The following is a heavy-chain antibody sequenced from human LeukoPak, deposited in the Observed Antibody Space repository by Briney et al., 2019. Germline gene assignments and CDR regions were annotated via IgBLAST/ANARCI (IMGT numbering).Heavy chain of an antibody. CDR3: ARGGIFGVVIKVAFDY. J-gene: IGHJ4*02. D-gene: IGHD3-3*01. CDR1: GYTFTSYA. CDR2: ISAYNGNT. V-gene: IGHV1-18*01. Sequence: ASVKVSCKASGYTFTSYAMNWVRQAPGQGLEWMGWISAYNGNTNYAQKLQGRVTMTTDTSTSTAYMELRSLRSDDTAVYYCARGGIFGVVIKVAFDYWGQGTLVTVSS.